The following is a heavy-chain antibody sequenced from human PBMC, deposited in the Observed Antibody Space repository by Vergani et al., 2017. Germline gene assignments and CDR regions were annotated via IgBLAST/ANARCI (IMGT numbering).Heavy chain of an antibody. CDR3: AKDHAGDIVVVVAATGGAFDI. J-gene: IGHJ3*02. Sequence: EVQLVESGGGLVQPGRSLRLSCAASGFTFDDYAMHWVRQAPGKGLEWVSAISGSGGSTYYADSVKGRFTISRDNSKNTLYLQMNSLRAEDTAVYYCAKDHAGDIVVVVAATGGAFDIWGQGTMVTVSS. CDR1: GFTFDDYA. D-gene: IGHD2-15*01. V-gene: IGHV3-23*04. CDR2: ISGSGGST.